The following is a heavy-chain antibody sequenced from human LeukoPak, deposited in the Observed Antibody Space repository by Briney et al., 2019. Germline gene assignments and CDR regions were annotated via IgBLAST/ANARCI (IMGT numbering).Heavy chain of an antibody. J-gene: IGHJ3*02. D-gene: IGHD3-10*01. V-gene: IGHV3-21*01. CDR3: ARESGDDGFDI. CDR2: ISSRGSYI. Sequence: GGSLRLSCAASAFTFSNFNIHWVRQAPGKGLEWVSSISSRGSYIYYVDSVKGRFTISRDNAKNSLDLQMNSLRAEDTAVYYCARESGDDGFDIWAKGQWSPSLQ. CDR1: AFTFSNFN.